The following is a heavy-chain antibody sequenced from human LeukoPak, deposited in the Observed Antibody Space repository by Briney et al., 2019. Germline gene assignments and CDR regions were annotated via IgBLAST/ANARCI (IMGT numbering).Heavy chain of an antibody. Sequence: GRSLRLSCAASGFTFSSYGLHWVRQAPGKGLEWVAVISYDGSDKYYADSVKGRFTISRDNSKNTLYLQMNSLRAEDTAVYYCARFRWASTPLDYWGQGTLVTVSS. CDR1: GFTFSSYG. V-gene: IGHV3-30*03. D-gene: IGHD1-26*01. CDR3: ARFRWASTPLDY. CDR2: ISYDGSDK. J-gene: IGHJ4*02.